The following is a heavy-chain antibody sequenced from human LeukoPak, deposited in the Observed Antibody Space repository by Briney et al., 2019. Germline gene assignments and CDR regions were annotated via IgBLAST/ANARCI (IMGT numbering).Heavy chain of an antibody. CDR1: GFTFSSYA. J-gene: IGHJ4*02. CDR3: AKLERLHYEFDY. Sequence: RAGGSLRLSCAASGFTFSSYAMSWVRQAPGKGLEWVSAISGSGGSTYYADSVKGRFTISRDNSKNTLYLQMNSLRAEDTAVYYCAKLERLHYEFDYWGQGTLVTVSS. V-gene: IGHV3-23*01. CDR2: ISGSGGST. D-gene: IGHD3-16*01.